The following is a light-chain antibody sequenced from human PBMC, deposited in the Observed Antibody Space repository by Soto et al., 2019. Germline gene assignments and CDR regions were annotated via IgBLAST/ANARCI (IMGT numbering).Light chain of an antibody. J-gene: IGKJ1*01. CDR1: HDISTY. CDR2: EAS. V-gene: IGKV1-9*01. CDR3: QQYMSYS. Sequence: IELTQSPSLLSASVGDRVTITCRASHDISTYLAWYPQKPGKAPKRMIYEASTLQSGVPSRFSGRRSGTEFTLTISGLLPEDFATYYCQQYMSYSFGQGTKVDIK.